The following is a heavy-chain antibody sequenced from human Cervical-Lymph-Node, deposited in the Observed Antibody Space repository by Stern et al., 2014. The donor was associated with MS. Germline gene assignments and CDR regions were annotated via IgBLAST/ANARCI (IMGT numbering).Heavy chain of an antibody. CDR2: IYYSGST. J-gene: IGHJ5*02. CDR3: AREDGDYAHWFDP. D-gene: IGHD4-17*01. V-gene: IGHV4-30-4*01. CDR1: GGSISSGDYY. Sequence: QVQLQQSGPGLVKPSQTLSLTCTVSGGSISSGDYYWSWIRQPPGKGLEWIGYIYYSGSTYYNPSLKSRVTISVDTSKNQFSLKLSSVTAADTAVYYCAREDGDYAHWFDPWGQGTLVTVSS.